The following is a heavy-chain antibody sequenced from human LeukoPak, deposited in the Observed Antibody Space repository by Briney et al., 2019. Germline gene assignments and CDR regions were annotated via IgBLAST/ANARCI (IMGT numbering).Heavy chain of an antibody. CDR3: ARLLDTLNWFDP. D-gene: IGHD5-18*01. Sequence: SVKVSCKASGGTFSSYAISWVRQAPGQGLEWMGGIIPIIGTANYAQKFQGRVTITTDESTSTAYMELSSLRSEDTAVYYCARLLDTLNWFDPWGQGTLVTVSS. J-gene: IGHJ5*02. CDR1: GGTFSSYA. CDR2: IIPIIGTA. V-gene: IGHV1-69*05.